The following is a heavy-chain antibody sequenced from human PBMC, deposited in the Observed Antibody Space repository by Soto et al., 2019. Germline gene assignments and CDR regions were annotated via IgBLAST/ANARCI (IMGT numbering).Heavy chain of an antibody. Sequence: EVQLVQSGAEVKKPGESLKISCKGSGYTFSNYWIGWVRQMPGKGLEWMGIIYPGDSDTKYRPSLQGQVTISADKSSSIVYLQWSSLTASDTAMYYCARQGLYGSDWDGMDVWGQGTTVNVSS. D-gene: IGHD3-16*01. CDR2: IYPGDSDT. CDR1: GYTFSNYW. J-gene: IGHJ6*02. V-gene: IGHV5-51*01. CDR3: ARQGLYGSDWDGMDV.